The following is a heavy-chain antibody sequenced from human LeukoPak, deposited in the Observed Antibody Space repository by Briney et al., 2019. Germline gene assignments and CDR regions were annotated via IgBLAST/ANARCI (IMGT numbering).Heavy chain of an antibody. CDR2: ISYDGSNK. CDR3: ARDGDYYDSSGYYYGWFDP. D-gene: IGHD3-22*01. V-gene: IGHV3-30*04. Sequence: GGSLRLSCAASGFTFSSYAMHWVRQAPGKGLEWVAVISYDGSNKYYADSVKGRFTISRDNFKNTLYLQMNSLRAEDTAVYYCARDGDYYDSSGYYYGWFDPWGQGTLVTVSS. CDR1: GFTFSSYA. J-gene: IGHJ5*02.